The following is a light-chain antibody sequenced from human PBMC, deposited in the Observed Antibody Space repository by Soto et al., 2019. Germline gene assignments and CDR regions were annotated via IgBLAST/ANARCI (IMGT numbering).Light chain of an antibody. Sequence: QSVLTQPPSASGTPGQRVTISCSGSSSNIGSNSVNWYQQVPGTAPKFLISSNNRRPSGVPDRFAGSKSGTSGSLAISGLQSEDEAEYFCAAWDNSLKGFVFGTGTKLTV. CDR1: SSNIGSNS. J-gene: IGLJ1*01. CDR3: AAWDNSLKGFV. CDR2: SNN. V-gene: IGLV1-44*01.